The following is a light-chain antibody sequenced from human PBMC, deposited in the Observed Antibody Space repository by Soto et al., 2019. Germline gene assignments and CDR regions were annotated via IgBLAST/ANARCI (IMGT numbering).Light chain of an antibody. CDR2: DAS. V-gene: IGKV3-11*01. CDR1: QSVSSY. Sequence: EIVLTQSPATLSLSPGERASLSCRASQSVSSYLAWYQQKPGQAPRLLIYDASNRATGIPARFCGIGSGTDFTLTISSLEPEDFAVYYCQQRSSWPLSFGGGTTVEIK. J-gene: IGKJ4*01. CDR3: QQRSSWPLS.